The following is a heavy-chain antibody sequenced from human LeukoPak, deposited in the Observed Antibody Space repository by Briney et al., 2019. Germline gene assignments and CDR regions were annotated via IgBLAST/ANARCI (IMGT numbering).Heavy chain of an antibody. Sequence: SETLSLTCTVSGGSVSRGGYYWNWIRQHPGKGLEWIGYIYYSGSTYYNPTLKSRVTISVDAAKNQFSLRLSSVTAADTAVYSCAGGPPGGADTAMVIWGQGTLVTVSS. J-gene: IGHJ4*02. CDR1: GGSVSRGGYY. V-gene: IGHV4-31*03. D-gene: IGHD5-18*01. CDR2: IYYSGST. CDR3: AGGPPGGADTAMVI.